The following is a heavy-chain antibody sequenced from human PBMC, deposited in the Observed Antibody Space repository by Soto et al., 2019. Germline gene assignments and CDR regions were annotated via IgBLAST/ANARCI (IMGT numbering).Heavy chain of an antibody. Sequence: QVQLVESGGGVVQPGRSLRLSCTASGFILSSHAMHWVRQAPGKGLEWVAITSYDGSNKYHADSVKGRFTISRDNSKNTLSLQMSSLRAEDTAVYYCAREMGYCVSTSCRFDYWGQGTLVTVSS. D-gene: IGHD2-2*01. CDR3: AREMGYCVSTSCRFDY. CDR1: GFILSSHA. V-gene: IGHV3-30-3*01. CDR2: TSYDGSNK. J-gene: IGHJ4*02.